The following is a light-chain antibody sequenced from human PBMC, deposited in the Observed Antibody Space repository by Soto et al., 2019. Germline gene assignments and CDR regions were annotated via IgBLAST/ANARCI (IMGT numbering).Light chain of an antibody. V-gene: IGLV2-14*01. J-gene: IGLJ1*01. Sequence: QSALTQPASVSGSPGQAITISCTGTSSDVGGYNNVCWYQQHPGKAPKLIIYDVSNRPSGVFNRFSGSKSGNTASLTISGLQAEDEADYYCSSFTSSTTYVFGPGTKLTVL. CDR3: SSFTSSTTYV. CDR2: DVS. CDR1: SSDVGGYNN.